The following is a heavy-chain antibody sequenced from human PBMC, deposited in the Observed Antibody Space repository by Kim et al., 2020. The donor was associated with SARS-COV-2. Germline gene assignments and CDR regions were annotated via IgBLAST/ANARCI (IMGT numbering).Heavy chain of an antibody. D-gene: IGHD1-26*01. CDR2: IYYSGST. CDR3: ARGGGSYGGFDY. Sequence: SETLSLTCTVSGGSISSSSYYWGWIRQPPGKGLEWIGSIYYSGSTYYNPSLKSRVTISVDTSKNQFSLKLSSVTAADTAVYYCARGGGSYGGFDYWGQGTLVTVSS. J-gene: IGHJ4*02. V-gene: IGHV4-39*01. CDR1: GGSISSSSYY.